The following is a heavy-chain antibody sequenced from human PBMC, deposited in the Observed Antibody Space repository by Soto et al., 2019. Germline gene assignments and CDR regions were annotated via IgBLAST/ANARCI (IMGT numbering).Heavy chain of an antibody. Sequence: QAQLVQSGPEVKKPGASVKVSCKASAYTFSSYGISWVRQAPGQGLEWLGWISPYNDDTKYAQKLQRSVPLTPDTSTRTAYMTLRGMRSDYTAVYYCARGGYYESTGSPNYNYYGLDVWGQGTTVTVSS. J-gene: IGHJ6*02. V-gene: IGHV1-18*01. CDR3: ARGGYYESTGSPNYNYYGLDV. CDR2: ISPYNDDT. CDR1: AYTFSSYG. D-gene: IGHD3-22*01.